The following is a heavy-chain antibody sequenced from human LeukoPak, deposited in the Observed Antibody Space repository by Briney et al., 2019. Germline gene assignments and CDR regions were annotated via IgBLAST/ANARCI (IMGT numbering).Heavy chain of an antibody. J-gene: IGHJ4*02. D-gene: IGHD3-16*02. CDR3: ARPFYDYVWGSYRYTDPYFDY. V-gene: IGHV1-2*02. CDR1: GYTFTGYY. Sequence: ASVKVSCKASGYTFTGYYMHWVRQAPGQGLEWMGWINPNSGGTNYAQKFQGRVTMTRDTSISTAYMELGRLRSDDTAVYYCARPFYDYVWGSYRYTDPYFDYWGQGTLVTVSS. CDR2: INPNSGGT.